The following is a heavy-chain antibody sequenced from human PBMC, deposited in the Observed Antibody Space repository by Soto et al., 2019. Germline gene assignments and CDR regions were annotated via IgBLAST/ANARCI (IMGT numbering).Heavy chain of an antibody. CDR3: ATSYGSGYRAFDY. J-gene: IGHJ4*02. Sequence: QVQLVQSGAEVKRPGSSVKVSCKASGDTFAFYSINWVRQAPGLGLEWMGRINPILSMSNYAQRFQGRVTMTAYKSTSTAYMVLNSLRSEDTASYYCATSYGSGYRAFDYWGQGALVTVSS. V-gene: IGHV1-69*02. CDR2: INPILSMS. CDR1: GDTFAFYS. D-gene: IGHD3-10*01.